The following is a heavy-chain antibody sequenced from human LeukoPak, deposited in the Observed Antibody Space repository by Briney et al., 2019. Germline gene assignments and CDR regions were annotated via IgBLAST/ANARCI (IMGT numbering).Heavy chain of an antibody. D-gene: IGHD3-9*01. J-gene: IGHJ4*02. Sequence: GGSLRLSCAASGFTFSTYGMNWVRQAPGKGLEWISYISSDNSIMYYADSVKGRFTISRDNAKNSLHLQMNSLRAEDTAVYYCTSLGFDPDYWGQGTLVTVSS. CDR1: GFTFSTYG. V-gene: IGHV3-48*04. CDR3: TSLGFDPDY. CDR2: ISSDNSIM.